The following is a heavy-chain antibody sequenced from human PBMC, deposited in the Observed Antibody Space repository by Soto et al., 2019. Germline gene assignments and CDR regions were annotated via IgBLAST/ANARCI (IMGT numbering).Heavy chain of an antibody. CDR3: ARVYAPGSHANKWFAP. Sequence: EEPLRIPCKGSGYTLSSHWIVGIRQMPGKDLEWMGIIYPSASDARYSPSFQGQVTMSADESINTAYLQWSSLKSSDTAMYYFARVYAPGSHANKWFAPRYQGTLVTV. J-gene: IGHJ5*02. V-gene: IGHV5-51*01. D-gene: IGHD3-10*01. CDR2: IYPSASDA. CDR1: GYTLSSHW.